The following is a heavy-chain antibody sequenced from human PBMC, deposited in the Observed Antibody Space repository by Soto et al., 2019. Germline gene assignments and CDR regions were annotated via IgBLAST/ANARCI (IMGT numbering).Heavy chain of an antibody. CDR3: ARMYYYDGYYYYVMDV. J-gene: IGHJ6*02. Sequence: QVQLQESGPGLVKPSETLSLTCTVSGGSVSSGSYYWSWIRQPPGKGLEWIGYIYYSGSTNYNPSLNSRVTISVDTSKNQFSLKLSSVTAADTAVYYCARMYYYDGYYYYVMDVWGQGTTVTVSS. CDR2: IYYSGST. CDR1: GGSVSSGSYY. D-gene: IGHD3-22*01. V-gene: IGHV4-61*01.